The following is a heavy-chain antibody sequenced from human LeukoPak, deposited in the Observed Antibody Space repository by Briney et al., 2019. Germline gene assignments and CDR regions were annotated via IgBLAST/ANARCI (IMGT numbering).Heavy chain of an antibody. CDR2: ISYDGSNK. CDR3: AKDYSGGSYYPHFDY. Sequence: GGSLRLSCTASGFTLSSYEMNWVRQAPGKGLEWVAVISYDGSNKYYADSVKGRFTISRDNSKNTLYLQMNSLRAEDTAVYYCAKDYSGGSYYPHFDYWGQGTLVTVSS. CDR1: GFTLSSYE. V-gene: IGHV3-30*18. D-gene: IGHD1-26*01. J-gene: IGHJ4*02.